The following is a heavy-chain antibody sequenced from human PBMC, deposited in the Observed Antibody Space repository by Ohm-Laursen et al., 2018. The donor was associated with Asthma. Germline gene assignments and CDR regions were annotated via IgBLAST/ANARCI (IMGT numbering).Heavy chain of an antibody. CDR3: ATKRGSWFDP. D-gene: IGHD3-10*01. V-gene: IGHV3-30*03. CDR1: GFTFSSCG. CDR2: ISYDGSNK. Sequence: SLRLSCAASGFTFSSCGMHWVRQAPGKGLEWVAVISYDGSNKYYADSVKGRFTISRDNSKNTLYLQMNSLRAEDTAVYYCATKRGSWFDPWGQGTLVTVSS. J-gene: IGHJ5*02.